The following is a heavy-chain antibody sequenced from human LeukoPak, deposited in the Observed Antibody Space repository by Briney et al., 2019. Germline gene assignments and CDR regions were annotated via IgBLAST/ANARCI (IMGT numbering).Heavy chain of an antibody. D-gene: IGHD3-22*01. V-gene: IGHV3-21*01. CDR3: ARDCYYDSSGYYWLYAFDI. CDR1: GFTFSSYS. CDR2: ISSSSSYI. J-gene: IGHJ3*02. Sequence: GGSLRLSCAASGFTFSSYSMNWVRQAPGEGLEWVSSISSSSSYIYYADSVKGRFTISRDNAKNSLYLQMNSLRAEDTAVYYCARDCYYDSSGYYWLYAFDIWGQGTMVTVSS.